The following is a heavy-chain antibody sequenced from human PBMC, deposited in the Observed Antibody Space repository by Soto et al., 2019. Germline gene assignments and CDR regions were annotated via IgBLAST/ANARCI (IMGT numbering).Heavy chain of an antibody. D-gene: IGHD6-19*01. Sequence: GGGMRLFCAASGVTFSSYAMSWVRQAPGKGLEWVSAISGSGGSTYYADSVKGRFTISRDNSKNTLYLQMNSLRVEDTAVYYCAKGIAVVPPSDYWGQGTLVTVSS. CDR3: AKGIAVVPPSDY. J-gene: IGHJ4*02. CDR2: ISGSGGST. V-gene: IGHV3-23*01. CDR1: GVTFSSYA.